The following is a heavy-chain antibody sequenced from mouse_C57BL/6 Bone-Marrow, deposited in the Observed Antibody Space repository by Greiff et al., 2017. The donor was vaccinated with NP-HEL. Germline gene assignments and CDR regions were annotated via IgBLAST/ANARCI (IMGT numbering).Heavy chain of an antibody. J-gene: IGHJ3*01. Sequence: EVQVVESGGDLVKPGGSLKLSCAASGFTFSSYGMSWVRQTPDKRLEWVATISSGGSYTYYPDSVKGRFTISRDNAKNTLYLQMSSLKSEDTAMYYCARRVMVTTGFAYWGQGTLVTVSA. V-gene: IGHV5-6*01. D-gene: IGHD2-2*01. CDR3: ARRVMVTTGFAY. CDR2: ISSGGSYT. CDR1: GFTFSSYG.